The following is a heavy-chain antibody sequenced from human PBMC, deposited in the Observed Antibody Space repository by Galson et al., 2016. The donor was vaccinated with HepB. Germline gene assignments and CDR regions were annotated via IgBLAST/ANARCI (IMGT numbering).Heavy chain of an antibody. CDR3: VRSPKNPIWMMLTAEGSPDDFYFDY. Sequence: QSGAEVKKPGESLKISCKGSGYRFTNYWIGWVRQEPGKGLEWMGIILPGDSDTRYSPSFQGQVTISADKSASTAYLQWSSLRASDTAMFYCVRSPKNPIWMMLTAEGSPDDFYFDYWGQGTLVTVSS. CDR1: GYRFTNYW. V-gene: IGHV5-51*01. D-gene: IGHD2-21*02. CDR2: ILPGDSDT. J-gene: IGHJ4*02.